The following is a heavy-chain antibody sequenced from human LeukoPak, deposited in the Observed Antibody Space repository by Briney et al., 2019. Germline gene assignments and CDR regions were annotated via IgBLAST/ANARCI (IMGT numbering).Heavy chain of an antibody. J-gene: IGHJ6*03. D-gene: IGHD6-13*01. V-gene: IGHV4-39*01. Sequence: PSETLSLTCTVSGGSISSSSYYWGWIRQPPEKGLEWIGSIYYSGSTYYNPSLKSRVTISVDTSKNQFSLKLSSVTAADTAVYYCASSPGIAAAGGTYYYYYYMDVWGKGTTVTVSS. CDR3: ASSPGIAAAGGTYYYYYYMDV. CDR1: GGSISSSSYY. CDR2: IYYSGST.